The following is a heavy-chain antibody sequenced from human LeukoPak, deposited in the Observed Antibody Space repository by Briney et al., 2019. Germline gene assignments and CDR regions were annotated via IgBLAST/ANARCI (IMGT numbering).Heavy chain of an antibody. CDR2: IDGDGSST. CDR1: GFTFSNYW. J-gene: IGHJ4*02. CDR3: ARTIVGAAFDY. Sequence: GGSLRLSCAASGFTFSNYWMHWVRQAPGKGLVWVSRIDGDGSSTSYADSVKGRFTISRDNAKNTLYLQMNSLRAEDTAVYYCARTIVGAAFDYWDQGTLVTVSS. D-gene: IGHD1-26*01. V-gene: IGHV3-74*01.